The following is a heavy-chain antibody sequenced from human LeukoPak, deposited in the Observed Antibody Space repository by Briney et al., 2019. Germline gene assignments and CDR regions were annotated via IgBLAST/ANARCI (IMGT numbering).Heavy chain of an antibody. CDR2: IYYSGST. Sequence: PSETLSLTCTVSGDSISSFYWSWIRQPPGKGLEYIGHIYYSGSTNYNPSLKSRVTISVDTSKNQFSLKLSSVTAADTAVYYCARVERDYDILTGYYGGNNWFDPWGQGTLVTVSS. J-gene: IGHJ5*02. CDR3: ARVERDYDILTGYYGGNNWFDP. CDR1: GDSISSFY. D-gene: IGHD3-9*01. V-gene: IGHV4-59*01.